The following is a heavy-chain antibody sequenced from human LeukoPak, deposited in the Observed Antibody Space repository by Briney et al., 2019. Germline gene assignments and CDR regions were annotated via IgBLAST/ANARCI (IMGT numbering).Heavy chain of an antibody. Sequence: ASVKVSCKASGGTFSSYAISWVRQAPGQGLEWMGRIIPIFGTANYAQTLQGRVTITTDESTSTAYMELSSLRSEDTAVYYCARDPPHYGGNSDYWGQGTLVTVSS. CDR3: ARDPPHYGGNSDY. V-gene: IGHV1-69*05. D-gene: IGHD4-23*01. CDR1: GGTFSSYA. CDR2: IIPIFGTA. J-gene: IGHJ4*02.